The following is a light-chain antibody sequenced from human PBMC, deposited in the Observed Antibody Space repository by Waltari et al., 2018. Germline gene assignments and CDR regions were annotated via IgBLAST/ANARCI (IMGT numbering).Light chain of an antibody. CDR3: CSYAGHSTYV. V-gene: IGLV2-23*02. CDR2: AVS. Sequence: QSALTQPASVSGSPGQSITISCTGPSSDVVNYNLFSWYQQHPRKAPKLMIYAVSQRPSGVSNRFSGSKSGNTASLTISGLQPEDETDYYCCSYAGHSTYVFGTGTKVTVL. J-gene: IGLJ1*01. CDR1: SSDVVNYNL.